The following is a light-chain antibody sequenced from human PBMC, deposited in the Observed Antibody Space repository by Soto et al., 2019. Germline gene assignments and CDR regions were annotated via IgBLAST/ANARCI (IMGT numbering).Light chain of an antibody. J-gene: IGLJ3*02. V-gene: IGLV2-14*03. Sequence: QSALTQPASVSGSPGQSIIISCKGTSSDVGRYNYVSWYQQHPGKAPKLIIYDVTNRPSGVSSRFSGSKSGNTASLTISGLQAEDEADYYCMSVTTCVTWVFGGGTKLTVL. CDR1: SSDVGRYNY. CDR2: DVT. CDR3: MSVTTCVTWV.